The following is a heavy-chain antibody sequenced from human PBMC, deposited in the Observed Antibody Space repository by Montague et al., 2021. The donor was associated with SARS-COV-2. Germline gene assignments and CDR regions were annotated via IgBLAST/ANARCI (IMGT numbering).Heavy chain of an antibody. CDR1: GDSITPYGDSIGGYF. CDR2: IYANGNF. Sequence: SETLSLTCSVSGDSITPYGDSIGGYFWSWIRQPAGKGLEWIGRIYANGNFDYNPSLNSRVSMSMDTSKQEFSMRLISVTAADTAVYYCARDAYYFGPGRDIHGAFDPWGQGILVAVSS. J-gene: IGHJ5*02. CDR3: ARDAYYFGPGRDIHGAFDP. V-gene: IGHV4-4*07. D-gene: IGHD2/OR15-2a*01.